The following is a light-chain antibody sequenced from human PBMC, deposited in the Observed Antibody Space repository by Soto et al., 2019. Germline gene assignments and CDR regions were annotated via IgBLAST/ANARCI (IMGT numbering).Light chain of an antibody. CDR1: QDIHNY. Sequence: DIQMTQSPSSLSASVGDRVTITCRASQDIHNYLAWYQQKPGKFPKLLIYASSTLQSGVPSRFSGSRSGTDFTLTSSGLQPEDVATYYCQKYDSAPCTFGPGSKVNLK. CDR3: QKYDSAPCT. CDR2: ASS. J-gene: IGKJ3*01. V-gene: IGKV1-27*01.